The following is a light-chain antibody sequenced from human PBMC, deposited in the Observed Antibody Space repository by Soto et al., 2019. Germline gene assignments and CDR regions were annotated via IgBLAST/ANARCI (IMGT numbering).Light chain of an antibody. Sequence: EIVMTQSPATLSFYPWEIATLSCRASQSVSSNLAWYQQKPGQAPRLLIYGASTRATGIPARFSGSGSGTEFTLTISSLQSEDFAVYYCQQYNNWPRTFGQGTKLDIK. CDR2: GAS. V-gene: IGKV3-15*01. J-gene: IGKJ1*01. CDR3: QQYNNWPRT. CDR1: QSVSSN.